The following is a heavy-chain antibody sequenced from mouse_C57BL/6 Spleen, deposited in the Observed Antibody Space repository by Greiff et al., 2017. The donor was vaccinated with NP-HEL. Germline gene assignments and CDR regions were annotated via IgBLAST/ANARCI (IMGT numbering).Heavy chain of an antibody. D-gene: IGHD2-3*01. V-gene: IGHV1-15*01. J-gene: IGHJ3*01. Sequence: QVQLQQSGAELVRPGASVTLSCKASGYTFTDYEMHWVKQTPVHGLEWIGAIDPETGGTAYNQKFKGKAILTADKSSSTAYMELRSLTSEDSAVYYCTRPNFYDGYYVFAYWGQGTLVTVSA. CDR1: GYTFTDYE. CDR2: IDPETGGT. CDR3: TRPNFYDGYYVFAY.